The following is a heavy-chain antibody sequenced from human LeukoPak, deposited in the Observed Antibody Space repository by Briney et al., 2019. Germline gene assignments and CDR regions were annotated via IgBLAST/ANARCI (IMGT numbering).Heavy chain of an antibody. D-gene: IGHD3-16*01. CDR3: ARVLDLSKRGLDAFDI. CDR1: PVSISGYY. CDR2: INYSGST. V-gene: IGHV4-59*01. J-gene: IGHJ3*02. Sequence: PSETLSLTCTVSPVSISGYYWSWIRQPPGKGLEWIGYINYSGSTNYNPSLKSRVTISVDTSKKQFSLKLSSATAADTAVYYCARVLDLSKRGLDAFDIWGQGTMVTVSS.